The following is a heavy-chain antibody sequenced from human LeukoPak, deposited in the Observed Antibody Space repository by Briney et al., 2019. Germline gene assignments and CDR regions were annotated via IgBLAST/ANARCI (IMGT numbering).Heavy chain of an antibody. D-gene: IGHD3-10*01. CDR1: GFTFSSYG. Sequence: GGSLRLSCAASGFTFSSYGMHWVRQAPGKGLEWVAVIWHDGSNKYYAESVKGRFTITRDNSKQTLYRQMNCLRAEGTAVYYCARDRLYGSGSRYYYGMDVWGQGTTVTVSS. J-gene: IGHJ6*02. V-gene: IGHV3-33*01. CDR2: IWHDGSNK. CDR3: ARDRLYGSGSRYYYGMDV.